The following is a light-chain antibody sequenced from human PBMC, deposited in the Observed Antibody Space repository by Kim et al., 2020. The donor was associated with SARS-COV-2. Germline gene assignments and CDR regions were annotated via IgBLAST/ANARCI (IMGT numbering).Light chain of an antibody. J-gene: IGLJ3*02. CDR2: EDN. Sequence: NFMLTQPHSVSESPGKTVTISCTRSSGSIASNYVQWYQQRPGSAPTTVIYEDNQRPSGVPDRFSGSIDSSSNSASLTISGLKTEDEADYYCQSYDSSNLGDWVFGGGTQLTVL. CDR3: QSYDSSNLGDWV. CDR1: SGSIASNY. V-gene: IGLV6-57*04.